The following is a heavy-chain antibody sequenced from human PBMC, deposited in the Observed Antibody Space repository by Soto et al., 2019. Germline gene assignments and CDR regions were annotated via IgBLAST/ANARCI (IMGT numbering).Heavy chain of an antibody. CDR1: GGTFSSYA. CDR3: ASIVVVPAAMYGP. V-gene: IGHV1-69*13. CDR2: IIPILGTA. J-gene: IGHJ5*02. D-gene: IGHD2-2*01. Sequence: SVKVSCKASGGTFSSYAISWVRQAPGQGLEWMGGIIPILGTANYAQKFQGRVTITADESTSTAYMELSSLRSEDMAVYYCASIVVVPAAMYGPWGQGTLVTVSS.